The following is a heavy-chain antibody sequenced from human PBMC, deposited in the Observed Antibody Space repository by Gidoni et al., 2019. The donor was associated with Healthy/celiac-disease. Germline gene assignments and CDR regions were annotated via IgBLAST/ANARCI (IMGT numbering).Heavy chain of an antibody. V-gene: IGHV1-69*01. CDR1: GGTFSSYA. Sequence: QVQLVQSGAEVKKTGSSVKVSCKASGGTFSSYAISWVRKAPGQGLERMGGIITIFGTANYAQKFQGRVTITADESTSTAYMELSSLRSEDTAVYYCARDLEGYRYKTRGGDYYYGMDVWGQGTTVTVSS. CDR2: IITIFGTA. J-gene: IGHJ6*02. CDR3: ARDLEGYRYKTRGGDYYYGMDV. D-gene: IGHD5-18*01.